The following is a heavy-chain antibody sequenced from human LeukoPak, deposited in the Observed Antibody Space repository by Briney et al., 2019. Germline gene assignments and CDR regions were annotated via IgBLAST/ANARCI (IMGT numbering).Heavy chain of an antibody. D-gene: IGHD3-22*01. CDR1: GGSISSSSYY. J-gene: IGHJ5*02. V-gene: IGHV4-39*07. CDR3: AKYDSDAAMFDP. Sequence: SETLSLTCTVSGGSISSSSYYWGWIRQPPGKGLEWIGSIYYTGRTYYNPSLQSRVTISLDTSQNQFSLKLSSVNAADTAVYYCAKYDSDAAMFDPWGRGTLVTISS. CDR2: IYYTGRT.